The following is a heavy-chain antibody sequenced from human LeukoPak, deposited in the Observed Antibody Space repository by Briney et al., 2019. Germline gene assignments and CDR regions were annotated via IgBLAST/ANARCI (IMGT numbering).Heavy chain of an antibody. J-gene: IGHJ4*02. CDR1: GGSISSGAYY. Sequence: SENLSLTCTVSGGSISSGAYYWSWVRQLPEKGLDWIGYIGYTGDTYYNPSLRSRATISKDTSKTQFSLRLNSLTAADTAVYYCARVAAATTNPRFDFWGQGTLVTVSS. CDR3: ARVAAATTNPRFDF. D-gene: IGHD1-1*01. V-gene: IGHV4-31*03. CDR2: IGYTGDT.